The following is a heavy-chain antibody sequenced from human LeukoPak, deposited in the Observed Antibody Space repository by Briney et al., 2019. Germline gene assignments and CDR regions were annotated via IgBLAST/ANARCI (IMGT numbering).Heavy chain of an antibody. D-gene: IGHD5-18*01. V-gene: IGHV3-48*01. CDR2: ISGSGNTI. CDR3: ARDYSYGFLN. Sequence: GGSLRLSCAASGFTFSTYIINWVRQAPGKGLEWVSYISGSGNTIYYADSVKGRFTVSRDNAKNSLFLQMNSLRAEDTAVYYCARDYSYGFLNWGQGTLVTVSS. J-gene: IGHJ4*02. CDR1: GFTFSTYI.